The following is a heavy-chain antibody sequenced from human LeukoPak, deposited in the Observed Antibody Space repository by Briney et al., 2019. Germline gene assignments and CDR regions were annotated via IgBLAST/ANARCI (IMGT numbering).Heavy chain of an antibody. D-gene: IGHD2-2*03. V-gene: IGHV4-4*07. Sequence: PSETLSLTCTVSGGSISSYYWSWIRQPAGKGLEWIGRIYTSGSTNYNPSLKSRVTMSVDTSKNQFSLKLSSVTAADTAVYYCARAGYCSSTSCYAVATNFDYWGQGTLVTVSS. J-gene: IGHJ4*02. CDR3: ARAGYCSSTSCYAVATNFDY. CDR1: GGSISSYY. CDR2: IYTSGST.